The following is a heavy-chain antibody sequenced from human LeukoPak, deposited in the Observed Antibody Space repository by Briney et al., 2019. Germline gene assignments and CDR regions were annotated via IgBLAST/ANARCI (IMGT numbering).Heavy chain of an antibody. CDR3: ARDRGLYSGSYLAFDI. V-gene: IGHV3-23*01. CDR1: GFTFSSYA. CDR2: ISDSGDST. J-gene: IGHJ3*02. Sequence: GGSLRLSCAASGFTFSSYAMSWVRQAPGKGLEWVSAISDSGDSTYYADSVKGRFTISRDNAKNSLYLQMNSLRAEDTAVYYCARDRGLYSGSYLAFDIWGQGTMVIVSS. D-gene: IGHD1-26*01.